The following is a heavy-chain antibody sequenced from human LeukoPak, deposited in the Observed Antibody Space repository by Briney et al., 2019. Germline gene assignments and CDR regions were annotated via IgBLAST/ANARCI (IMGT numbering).Heavy chain of an antibody. CDR1: GYTFTSYA. J-gene: IGHJ4*02. V-gene: IGHV7-4-1*02. CDR2: IDTNTGNP. Sequence: ASVKVSCKASGYTFTSYAMNWVRQAPGQGLEWMGWIDTNTGNPTYAQGFTGRFVFSLDTSVSTAYLQISSLKSEDTAVYYCASGYSYGYLLVWGQGTLVTVSS. D-gene: IGHD5-18*01. CDR3: ASGYSYGYLLV.